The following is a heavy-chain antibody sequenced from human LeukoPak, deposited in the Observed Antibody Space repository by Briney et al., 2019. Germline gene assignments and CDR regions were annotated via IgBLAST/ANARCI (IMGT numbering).Heavy chain of an antibody. V-gene: IGHV3-33*01. CDR3: ARAGPLELDFDY. Sequence: GGSLRLSCAASGFTFSSYGMHWVRQTPGKGLEWVAVIWNDGSNKYYADSMKGRFTISRDNSKNTLYLQMDSLRAEDTAVYYCARAGPLELDFDYWGQGALVTVSS. D-gene: IGHD1-7*01. CDR2: IWNDGSNK. CDR1: GFTFSSYG. J-gene: IGHJ4*02.